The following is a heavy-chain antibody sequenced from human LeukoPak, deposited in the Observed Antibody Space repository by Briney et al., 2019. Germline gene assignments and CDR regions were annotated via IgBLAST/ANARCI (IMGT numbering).Heavy chain of an antibody. J-gene: IGHJ4*02. CDR1: GFTFTSYS. V-gene: IGHV3-23*01. Sequence: GGSLRLSCAASGFTFTSYSMNWVRQAPGKGLEWVSAISGSGGSTYYADSVKGRFTISRDNSKNTLYLQMNNLRAEDTAVYYCAKDRGSSWYHPFDYWGQGTLVTVSS. CDR2: ISGSGGST. D-gene: IGHD6-13*01. CDR3: AKDRGSSWYHPFDY.